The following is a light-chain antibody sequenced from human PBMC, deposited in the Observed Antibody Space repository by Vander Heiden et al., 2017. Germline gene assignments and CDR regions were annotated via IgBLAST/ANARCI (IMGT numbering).Light chain of an antibody. CDR3: VLYMGSGIWV. Sequence: QTVVTQEPSFSVSPGRTFTLTCGFSSGSVSTSYYPSWYQQTPGQAPRTLIYSTNTRSSGVPDRFSGSILGNKAAPTITGAQADDESDYYCVLYMGSGIWVFGGGTKLTVL. V-gene: IGLV8-61*01. CDR2: STN. CDR1: SGSVSTSYY. J-gene: IGLJ3*02.